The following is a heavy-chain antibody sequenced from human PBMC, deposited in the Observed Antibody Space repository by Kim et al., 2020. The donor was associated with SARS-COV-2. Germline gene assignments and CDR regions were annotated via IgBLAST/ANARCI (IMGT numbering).Heavy chain of an antibody. V-gene: IGHV3-30-3*01. Sequence: GGSLRLSCAASGFPFSNYPMHCVRQAPGKGLEWVAVISYDGSNKYSADSVKGRFTISRDNFKNTLFLQMNSLRAEDAAVYYCARASQQLVRNYYYAMDV. J-gene: IGHJ6*01. CDR2: ISYDGSNK. CDR3: ARASQQLVRNYYYAMDV. D-gene: IGHD6-13*01. CDR1: GFPFSNYP.